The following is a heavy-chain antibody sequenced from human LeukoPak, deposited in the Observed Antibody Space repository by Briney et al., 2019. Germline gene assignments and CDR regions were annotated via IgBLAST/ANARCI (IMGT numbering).Heavy chain of an antibody. V-gene: IGHV3-7*01. CDR3: ARDLWSISSGWYFDY. Sequence: GGSLRLSCAASGFTFSSYWMSWVRQAPGKGLEWVANIKQDGSEKYYVDSVKGRFTIPRDNAKNSLYLQMNSLRAEDTAVYYCARDLWSISSGWYFDYWGQGTLVTVSS. CDR2: IKQDGSEK. CDR1: GFTFSSYW. D-gene: IGHD6-19*01. J-gene: IGHJ4*02.